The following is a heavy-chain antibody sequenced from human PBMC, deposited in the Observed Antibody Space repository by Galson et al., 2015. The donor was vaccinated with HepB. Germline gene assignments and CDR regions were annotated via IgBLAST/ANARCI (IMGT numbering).Heavy chain of an antibody. CDR3: ARDERVIAPAPFDY. V-gene: IGHV3-48*02. D-gene: IGHD3-16*02. CDR1: GFTFSSYS. J-gene: IGHJ4*02. Sequence: SLRLSCAASGFTFSSYSMNWVRQAPGKGLEWVSYISSSSSTIYYADSVKGRFTISRDNAKNSLYLQMNSLRDEDTAVYYCARDERVIAPAPFDYWGQGTLVTVSS. CDR2: ISSSSSTI.